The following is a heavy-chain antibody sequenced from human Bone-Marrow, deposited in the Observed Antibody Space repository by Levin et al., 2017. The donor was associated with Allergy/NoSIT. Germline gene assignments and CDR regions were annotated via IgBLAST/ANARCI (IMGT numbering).Heavy chain of an antibody. CDR1: SGSISSYY. V-gene: IGHV4-59*01. Sequence: PSETLSLTCTISSGSISSYYWSWIRQPPGKGLEWIGYIYYSGSTNYNPSLKSRVTMSIDTSKSQFSLKLNSVTAADTGVYCCARGDHYYYYYMDVWGKGTTVTVSS. J-gene: IGHJ6*03. CDR2: IYYSGST. CDR3: ARGDHYYYYYMDV.